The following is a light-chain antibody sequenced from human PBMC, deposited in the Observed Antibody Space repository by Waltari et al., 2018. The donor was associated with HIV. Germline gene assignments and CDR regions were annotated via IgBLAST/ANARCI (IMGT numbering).Light chain of an antibody. CDR3: AAWDGSLSNYV. Sequence: QSVLTQPPSASGTPGQRVTVSCSGSRSHIGSNCVYWYQQLPGTPPKLLIYRNYQRPSGVPDRFSGSKSGTSASLAISGLRSEDEADYYCAAWDGSLSNYVFGTGTKVTVL. J-gene: IGLJ1*01. CDR2: RNY. CDR1: RSHIGSNC. V-gene: IGLV1-47*01.